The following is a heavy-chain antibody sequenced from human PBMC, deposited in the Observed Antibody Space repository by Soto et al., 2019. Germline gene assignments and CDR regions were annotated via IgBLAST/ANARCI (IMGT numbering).Heavy chain of an antibody. J-gene: IGHJ4*02. Sequence: EVQLLESGGGLVQPGGSLRLSCAASGFTFSSYAMSWVRQAPGKGLEWVSIISGSGGDTYYADSVKGRFSISRDNSKNTRYLQMNSLRAEDTAVYYCAKGWGYNSGWYTFWGQGTLVTVSS. CDR3: AKGWGYNSGWYTF. CDR1: GFTFSSYA. D-gene: IGHD6-19*01. V-gene: IGHV3-23*01. CDR2: ISGSGGDT.